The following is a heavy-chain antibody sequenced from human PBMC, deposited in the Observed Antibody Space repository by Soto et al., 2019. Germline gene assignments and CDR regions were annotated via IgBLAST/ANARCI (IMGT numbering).Heavy chain of an antibody. D-gene: IGHD4-4*01. CDR3: ARPLWRDDYNWGYFDL. Sequence: PGGSLRLSCAASGFTFSSYAMHWVRQAPGKELEWVAVISYDGSNKYYADSVKGRFTISRDNSKNTLYLQMNSLRAEDTAVYYCARPLWRDDYNWGYFDLWGRGTLVTVSS. CDR1: GFTFSSYA. CDR2: ISYDGSNK. V-gene: IGHV3-30-3*01. J-gene: IGHJ2*01.